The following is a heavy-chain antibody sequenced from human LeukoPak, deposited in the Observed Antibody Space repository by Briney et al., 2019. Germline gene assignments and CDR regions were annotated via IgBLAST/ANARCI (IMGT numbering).Heavy chain of an antibody. J-gene: IGHJ4*02. V-gene: IGHV3-48*03. CDR1: GFTLSSYE. CDR3: ARVTGGYNLVDY. Sequence: GGSLRFSCAASGFTLSSYEMNWVRQAPGKGLEWVSYISSSGTTIFYADPVKGRFAMSRDNAKNTLYLQMNSLRAEDTAVYYCARVTGGYNLVDYWGQGTLVTVSS. CDR2: ISSSGTTI. D-gene: IGHD5-24*01.